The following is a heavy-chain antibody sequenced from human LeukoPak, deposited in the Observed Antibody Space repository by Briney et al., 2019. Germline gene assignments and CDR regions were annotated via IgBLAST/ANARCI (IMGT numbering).Heavy chain of an antibody. D-gene: IGHD6-13*01. J-gene: IGHJ4*02. CDR2: ISGDGDST. V-gene: IGHV3-43*02. Sequence: GGSLRLSCTASGFTFSTFSMNWVRQAPGKGLEWVSLISGDGDSTYYADSVKGRFTISRDNSKNSLYLQMNSLRTEDTALYYCAKSSSSWYSPSGWGQGTLVTVSS. CDR1: GFTFSTFS. CDR3: AKSSSSWYSPSG.